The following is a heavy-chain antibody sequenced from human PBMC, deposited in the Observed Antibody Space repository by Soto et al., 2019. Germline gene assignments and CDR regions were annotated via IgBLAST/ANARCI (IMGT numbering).Heavy chain of an antibody. J-gene: IGHJ6*02. CDR1: GGSISSSSYY. Sequence: SETLSLTCTVSGGSISSSSYYWGWIRQPPGKGLEWIGSIYYSEYTYYNPSLKSRVTISVDTSKNQFSLKLSSVTAADTAVYYCARHGYYYGSGSLNYYYYGMDVWGQGTTVTVSS. V-gene: IGHV4-39*01. CDR3: ARHGYYYGSGSLNYYYYGMDV. D-gene: IGHD3-10*01. CDR2: IYYSEYT.